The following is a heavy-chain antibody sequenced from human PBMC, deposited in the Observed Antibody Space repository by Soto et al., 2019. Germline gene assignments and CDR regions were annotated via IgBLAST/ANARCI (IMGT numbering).Heavy chain of an antibody. CDR2: IIPIFGTA. J-gene: IGHJ6*02. D-gene: IGHD6-6*01. V-gene: IGHV1-69*01. CDR3: ARDLIAARRRVFYYYGMDV. CDR1: GGTFTTYA. Sequence: QVQLVQSGAEVKKPGSSVKVSCKASGGTFTTYAISWVRQAPGQGLEWMGGIIPIFGTANYAQQFQGRVTITADDSTSTAYRELSSLRSEDTAVYYCARDLIAARRRVFYYYGMDVWGQGTTVTVSS.